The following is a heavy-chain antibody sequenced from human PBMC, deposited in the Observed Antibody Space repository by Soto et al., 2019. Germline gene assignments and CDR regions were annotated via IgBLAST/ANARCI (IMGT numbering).Heavy chain of an antibody. CDR3: ARAFYYDSSGPDGMDV. Sequence: PSETLSLTCTVSGGSVSSGSYYWSWIRQPPGKGLEWIGYIYYSGSTNYNPSLKSRVTISVDTSKNQFSLKLSSVTAADTAVYYCARAFYYDSSGPDGMDVWGQGTTVTVSS. J-gene: IGHJ6*02. D-gene: IGHD3-22*01. CDR2: IYYSGST. CDR1: GGSVSSGSYY. V-gene: IGHV4-61*01.